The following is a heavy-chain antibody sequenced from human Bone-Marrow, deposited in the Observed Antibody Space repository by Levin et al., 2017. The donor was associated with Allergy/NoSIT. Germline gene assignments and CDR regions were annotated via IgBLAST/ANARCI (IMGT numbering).Heavy chain of an antibody. V-gene: IGHV4-39*07. CDR3: ARAGRYDY. CDR2: INHSGST. J-gene: IGHJ4*02. CDR1: GYSISGSAYY. Sequence: SQTLSLTCTVSGYSISGSAYYWGWIRQPPGKGLEWIGSINHSGSTYYNPSLKSRVTIPVDTSKSQFSLKLSSVTAADTAVYYCARAGRYDYWGQGALVTVSS. D-gene: IGHD3-9*01.